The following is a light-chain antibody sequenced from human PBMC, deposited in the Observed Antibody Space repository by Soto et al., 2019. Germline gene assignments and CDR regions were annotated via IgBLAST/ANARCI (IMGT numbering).Light chain of an antibody. CDR3: SSFTTDVNYV. J-gene: IGLJ1*01. Sequence: SALTQPASVSGSPGQSITISCTGTSSDVGAYNFVSWYQQHPGKAPKLIIYDVNNRPSEVSNRFSGSKSGNTASLTISGLQAEDEGDYYCSSFTTDVNYVFGIGTKVTVL. V-gene: IGLV2-14*03. CDR2: DVN. CDR1: SSDVGAYNF.